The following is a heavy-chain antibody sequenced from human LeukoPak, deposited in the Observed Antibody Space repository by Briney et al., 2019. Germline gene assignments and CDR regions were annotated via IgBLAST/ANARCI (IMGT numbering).Heavy chain of an antibody. CDR1: GGTFSSYA. CDR3: ARDPHPSYGQYLVDY. CDR2: IILIFGTA. D-gene: IGHD5-18*01. J-gene: IGHJ4*02. Sequence: SVKVSCKXSGGTFSSYAISWVRQAPGQGLEWMGWIILIFGTANYAQKFQGRVTITTDESTSTAYMELSSLRSEDTAVYYCARDPHPSYGQYLVDYWGQGTLVTVSS. V-gene: IGHV1-69*05.